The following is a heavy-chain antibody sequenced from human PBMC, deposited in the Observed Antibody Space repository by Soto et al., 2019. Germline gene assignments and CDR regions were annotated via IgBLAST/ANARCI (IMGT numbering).Heavy chain of an antibody. J-gene: IGHJ4*02. D-gene: IGHD3-3*01. V-gene: IGHV4-34*01. CDR3: ARDPRGYYKPRFDY. Sequence: QVQLQQWGAGLLKPSETLSLTCAVYGGSFSGYYWSWIRQPPGKGLEWIGEINHSGSTNYNPSLKSRVTISVDTSKNQFSLKLSSVTAADTAVYYCARDPRGYYKPRFDYWGQGTLVTVSS. CDR1: GGSFSGYY. CDR2: INHSGST.